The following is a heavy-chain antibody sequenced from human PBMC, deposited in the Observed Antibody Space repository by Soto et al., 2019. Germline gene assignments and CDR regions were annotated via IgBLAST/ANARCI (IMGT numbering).Heavy chain of an antibody. CDR3: ARGRTGPTYGGMDV. V-gene: IGHV3-66*01. CDR1: GFAVSSNY. Sequence: EVQLVESGGDLVQPGGSLRLSCAASGFAVSSNYMTWVRQAPGKGLEWVSVIHSGGDTHYADSVRGRFTISRDNSNNTLYLQMNSLRAEDTAVYYCARGRTGPTYGGMDVWCQGTTVTVSS. D-gene: IGHD1-7*01. CDR2: IHSGGDT. J-gene: IGHJ6*02.